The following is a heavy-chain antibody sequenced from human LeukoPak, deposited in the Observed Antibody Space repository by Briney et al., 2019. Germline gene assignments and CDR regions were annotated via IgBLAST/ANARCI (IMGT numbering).Heavy chain of an antibody. CDR2: INHSGST. CDR1: GVSFSGYY. CDR3: AARDVLTGLHDY. J-gene: IGHJ4*02. D-gene: IGHD3-9*01. Sequence: SETLSLTCAVYGVSFSGYYWSWIRQPPGKGLEWIGEINHSGSTNYNPSLKSRVTISVDTSKSQFSLKLSSVTAADTAVYYCAARDVLTGLHDYWGQGTLVTVSS. V-gene: IGHV4-34*01.